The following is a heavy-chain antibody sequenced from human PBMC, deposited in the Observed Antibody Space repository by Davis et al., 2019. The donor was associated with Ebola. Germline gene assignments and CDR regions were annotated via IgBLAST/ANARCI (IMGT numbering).Heavy chain of an antibody. D-gene: IGHD3-3*01. Sequence: PGGSLRLSCAASGFTFSSYWMSWVRQAPGKGLEWVANIKQDGSEKYYVDSVKGRFTISRDNSKNTLYLQMNSLRAEDTAVYYCARDRGLRFLEWPRRGFDPWGQGTLVTVSS. CDR3: ARDRGLRFLEWPRRGFDP. CDR1: GFTFSSYW. V-gene: IGHV3-7*01. J-gene: IGHJ5*02. CDR2: IKQDGSEK.